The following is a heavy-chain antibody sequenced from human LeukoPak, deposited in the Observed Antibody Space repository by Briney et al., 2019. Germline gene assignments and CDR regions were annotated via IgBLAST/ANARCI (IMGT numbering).Heavy chain of an antibody. CDR2: IYYSGST. V-gene: IGHV4-31*03. D-gene: IGHD1-1*01. J-gene: IGHJ4*02. Sequence: PSQTLSLTCTVSGGSISSGGYYWSWIRQHPGKGLEWTGYIYYSGSTYYNPSLKSRVTISVDTSKNQFSLKLSSVTATDTAVYYCARAGYNWNDALDYWGQGTLVTVSS. CDR3: ARAGYNWNDALDY. CDR1: GGSISSGGYY.